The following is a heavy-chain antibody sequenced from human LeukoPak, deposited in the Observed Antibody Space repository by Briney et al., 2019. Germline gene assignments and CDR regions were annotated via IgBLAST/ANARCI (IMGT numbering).Heavy chain of an antibody. D-gene: IGHD3-10*01. CDR1: GFTFSSYS. CDR2: ISTSSSYI. V-gene: IGHV3-21*01. CDR3: VTVMVRGVITPFFHY. Sequence: GESLKISCAASGFTFSSYSMNWVRQAPGKGLEWVSSISTSSSYIYSADSVKGRFTISRDNSKNTLYLQMSSLRTEDTAVYYCVTVMVRGVITPFFHYWGQGTLVTVSS. J-gene: IGHJ4*02.